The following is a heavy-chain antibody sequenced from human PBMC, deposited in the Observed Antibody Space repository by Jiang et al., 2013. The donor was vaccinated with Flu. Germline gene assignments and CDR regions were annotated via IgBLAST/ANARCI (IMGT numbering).Heavy chain of an antibody. J-gene: IGHJ3*02. CDR1: GFTFSSYS. CDR3: ARAITMIVVDDEAFDI. CDR2: ISSSSSYI. Sequence: VQLVESGGGLVKPGGSLRLSCAASGFTFSSYSMNWVRQAPGKGLEWVSSISSSSSYIYYADSVKGRFTISRDNAKNSLYLQMNSLRAEDTAVYYCARAITMIVVDDEAFDIVGPRDKWSPSL. V-gene: IGHV3-21*01. D-gene: IGHD3-22*01.